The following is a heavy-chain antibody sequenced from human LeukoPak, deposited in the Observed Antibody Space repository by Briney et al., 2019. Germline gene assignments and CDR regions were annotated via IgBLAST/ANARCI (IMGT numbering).Heavy chain of an antibody. Sequence: SVKVSCKASGGIFSSYAISWVRQAPGQGLEWMGRIIPILGIANYAQKFQGRVTITADKSTSTAYMDLSSLRSEDTAVYYCARDLPPYYFDYWGQGTLVTVPS. J-gene: IGHJ4*02. V-gene: IGHV1-69*04. CDR3: ARDLPPYYFDY. CDR1: GGIFSSYA. CDR2: IIPILGIA.